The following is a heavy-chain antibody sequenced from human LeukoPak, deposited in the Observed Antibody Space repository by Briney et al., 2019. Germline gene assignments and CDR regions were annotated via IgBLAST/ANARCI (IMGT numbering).Heavy chain of an antibody. CDR1: GGSISSSY. CDR2: IHYTGSS. D-gene: IGHD6-6*01. J-gene: IGHJ5*02. Sequence: EPSETLSLTCTVSGGSISSSYWSWIRQPPGKGLEWIGYIHYTGSSNYNPSLKSRVTMSVDTSRNQFSLKLTSVTAADTAVYFCARDSGSSPRFDPWGQGTLVTVSS. CDR3: ARDSGSSPRFDP. V-gene: IGHV4-59*01.